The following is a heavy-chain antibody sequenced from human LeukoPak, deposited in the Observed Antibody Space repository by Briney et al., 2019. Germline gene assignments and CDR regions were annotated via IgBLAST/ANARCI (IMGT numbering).Heavy chain of an antibody. D-gene: IGHD6-13*01. CDR3: ARGWVAAADRSLDYYYYMDV. Sequence: GGSLRLSCAASGLTFDDYGMSWVRQAPGKGLEWVSGINWNGGSTGYADSVKGRFTISRDNAKNSLYLQMNSLRAEDTALYYCARGWVAAADRSLDYYYYMDVWGKGTTVTVSS. CDR1: GLTFDDYG. J-gene: IGHJ6*03. CDR2: INWNGGST. V-gene: IGHV3-20*04.